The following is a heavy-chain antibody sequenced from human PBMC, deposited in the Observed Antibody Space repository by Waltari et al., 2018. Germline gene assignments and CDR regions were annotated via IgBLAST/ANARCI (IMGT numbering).Heavy chain of an antibody. Sequence: QVQLVQSGAEVKKTGASVTVSCKDSGYTFNRSDINWVRQASGQGLEWMGGMNPTRGTTAYAQTFQGRVTLTRNTSISSAYLERSSLRSEDTAVYYWTRTAVVTNYSYGMDAWGQGPTVTVSS. J-gene: IGHJ6*02. D-gene: IGHD3-3*01. CDR1: GYTFNRSD. V-gene: IGHV1-8*02. CDR3: TRTAVVTNYSYGMDA. CDR2: MNPTRGTT.